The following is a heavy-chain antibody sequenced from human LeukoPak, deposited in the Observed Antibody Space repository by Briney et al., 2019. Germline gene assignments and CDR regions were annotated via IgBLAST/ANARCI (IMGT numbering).Heavy chain of an antibody. J-gene: IGHJ3*02. V-gene: IGHV4-59*01. CDR2: IYYSGST. CDR1: GGSISDYY. D-gene: IGHD6-13*01. Sequence: SETLSLTCTVSGGSISDYYWTWIPQPPGKGLEWVGYIYYSGSTNYNPSLKSRLTISVDTSKSQFSLKLSSVTAADTAVYYCARGLLGYSSSWLGVAFDIWGQGTMVSVSS. CDR3: ARGLLGYSSSWLGVAFDI.